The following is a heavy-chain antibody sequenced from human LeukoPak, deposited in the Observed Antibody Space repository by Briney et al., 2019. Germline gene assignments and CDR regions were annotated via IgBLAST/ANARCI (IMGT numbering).Heavy chain of an antibody. D-gene: IGHD5-18*01. CDR3: AKDLLEDSYGDIYFDY. Sequence: PGGSLRLSCAASGFTFSSYAMSWVSHAPGKGLEWGSAISGSGGSTYYADSVKRRFTIFRNNSKNTLYLQMNSLRAEDTAVYYCAKDLLEDSYGDIYFDYGGQGTLVTVSS. J-gene: IGHJ4*02. CDR2: ISGSGGST. CDR1: GFTFSSYA. V-gene: IGHV3-23*01.